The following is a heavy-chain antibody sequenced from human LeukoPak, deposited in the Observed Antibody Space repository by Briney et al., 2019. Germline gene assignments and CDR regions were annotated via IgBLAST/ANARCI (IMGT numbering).Heavy chain of an antibody. D-gene: IGHD2-21*01. V-gene: IGHV4-34*01. CDR2: INHSGST. CDR3: ARGGDSLRYYYYYMDV. J-gene: IGHJ6*03. CDR1: GFTFSTCA. Sequence: GSLRLSCAASGFTFSTCAMTWVRQPPGKGLEWIGEINHSGSTNYNPSLKSRVTISVDTSKNQFSLKLSSVTAADTAVYYCARGGDSLRYYYYYMDVWGKGTTVTVSS.